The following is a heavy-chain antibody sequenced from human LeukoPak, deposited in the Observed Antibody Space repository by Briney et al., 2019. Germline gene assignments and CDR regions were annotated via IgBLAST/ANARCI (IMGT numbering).Heavy chain of an antibody. D-gene: IGHD3-3*01. CDR2: IIPIFGTA. Sequence: GASVKVSCKASGGTFSSYAISWVRQAPGQGLEWMGGIIPIFGTANYAQKFQGRVTITADESTGTAYMELSSLRSEDTAVYYCAREAVTIFGRPWFDYWGQGTLVTVSS. J-gene: IGHJ4*02. CDR1: GGTFSSYA. V-gene: IGHV1-69*13. CDR3: AREAVTIFGRPWFDY.